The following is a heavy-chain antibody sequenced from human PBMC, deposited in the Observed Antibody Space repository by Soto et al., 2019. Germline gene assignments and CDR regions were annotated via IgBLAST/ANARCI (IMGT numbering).Heavy chain of an antibody. V-gene: IGHV1-69*01. CDR3: ASVVPAAIRPEYYYYYGMDV. J-gene: IGHJ6*02. CDR2: IIPIFGTS. CDR1: GGTFSSYA. D-gene: IGHD2-2*02. Sequence: QVQLVQSGAEVKKPGSSVKVSCKASGGTFSSYAISWVRQAPGQGLEWMGGIIPIFGTSNYAQQFQGRVTITADESTSTAYMELSSLRSEDTAVYYCASVVPAAIRPEYYYYYGMDVWGQGTTVTVSS.